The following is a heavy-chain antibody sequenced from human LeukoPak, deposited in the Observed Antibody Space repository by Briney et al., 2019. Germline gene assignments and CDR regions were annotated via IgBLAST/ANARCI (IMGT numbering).Heavy chain of an antibody. Sequence: KPSETLSLTCAVYGGSFSGYYWSWIRQPPGKGLEWIGEINHSGSTNYNPSLKSRVTISVDTSKNQFSLKLSSVTAADTAVYYCARDTYGSGSYLIDYWGQGTLVTVSS. CDR2: INHSGST. CDR3: ARDTYGSGSYLIDY. D-gene: IGHD3-10*01. J-gene: IGHJ4*02. CDR1: GGSFSGYY. V-gene: IGHV4-34*01.